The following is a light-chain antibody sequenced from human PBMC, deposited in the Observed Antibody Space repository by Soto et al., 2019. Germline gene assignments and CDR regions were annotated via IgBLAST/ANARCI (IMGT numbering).Light chain of an antibody. CDR1: QSVSSSY. CDR2: GAS. J-gene: IGKJ4*01. V-gene: IGKV3-15*01. CDR3: QQYNNWPPT. Sequence: EIVLTQSPGTLSLSPGERATLSCRASQSVSSSYLAWYQQKPGQAPRLLIYGASTRATGIPPRFSGSGSGTEFTLTISSLQSEDFVVYYCQQYNNWPPTFGGGTKVDIK.